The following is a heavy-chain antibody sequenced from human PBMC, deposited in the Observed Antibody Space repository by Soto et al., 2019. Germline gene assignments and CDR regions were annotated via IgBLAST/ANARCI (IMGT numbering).Heavy chain of an antibody. Sequence: QITLKESGPTLVKPTQTLTLTCTFSGISLSTSGVGVGWIRQPPGKALEWLALIYWDDDKRYSPSLKSRLTSTKDTSKNQVVLTMTNMDPVDSATYYCARTDVVQRYYGMDFWGQRTPVTVSS. CDR3: ARTDVVQRYYGMDF. CDR2: IYWDDDK. CDR1: GISLSTSGVG. D-gene: IGHD2-21*01. V-gene: IGHV2-5*02. J-gene: IGHJ6*02.